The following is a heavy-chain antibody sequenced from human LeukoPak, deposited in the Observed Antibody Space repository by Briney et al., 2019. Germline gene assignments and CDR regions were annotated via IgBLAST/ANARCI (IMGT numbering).Heavy chain of an antibody. CDR3: ARDLRGSPDR. CDR1: GFTFSSYW. V-gene: IGHV3-74*01. D-gene: IGHD3-16*01. Sequence: GGSLRLSCTASGFTFSSYWMHWVRQVPGKGLVWVSLINPDGSTTTYADSVKGRFTISRDNAKYTVYLQMNSLRGEDTAVYYCARDLRGSPDRWGQGTLVTVSS. J-gene: IGHJ5*02. CDR2: INPDGSTT.